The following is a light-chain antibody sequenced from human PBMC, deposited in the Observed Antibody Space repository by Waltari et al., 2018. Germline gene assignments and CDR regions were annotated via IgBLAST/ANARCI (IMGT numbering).Light chain of an antibody. Sequence: QTVVTHEPSFSVSPGGTVPLTCGLSSGSVSTIYYPSWYQQTPGQAPRTLIYSTNTRSSGVPDRFSGSILGNKAALTITGAHADDESDYYCVLYMGSGIHWVFGGGTKLTVL. J-gene: IGLJ3*02. CDR3: VLYMGSGIHWV. V-gene: IGLV8-61*01. CDR2: STN. CDR1: SGSVSTIYY.